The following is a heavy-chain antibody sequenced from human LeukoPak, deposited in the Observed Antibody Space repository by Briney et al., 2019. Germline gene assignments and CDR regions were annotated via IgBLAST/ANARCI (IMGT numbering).Heavy chain of an antibody. CDR1: GGSISSYY. Sequence: SETLSLTCTVSGGSISSYYWSWIRQPAGKGLEWIGRIYTSGSTNYNPSLKSRVTMSVDTSKNQFSLKLSSVTAADTAVYYCARDTPFRGVIGLYYYYYYMDVWGKGTTVTVSS. CDR3: ARDTPFRGVIGLYYYYYYMDV. J-gene: IGHJ6*03. V-gene: IGHV4-4*07. CDR2: IYTSGST. D-gene: IGHD3-10*01.